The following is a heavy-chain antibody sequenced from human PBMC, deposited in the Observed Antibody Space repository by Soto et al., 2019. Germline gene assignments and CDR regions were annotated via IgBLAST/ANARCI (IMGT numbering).Heavy chain of an antibody. J-gene: IGHJ5*01. CDR3: AVERLGFCDTDHCSRPSQDS. CDR1: GDTLSELS. CDR2: FDPEDQET. Sequence: QVQLIQSGAEVKKPGASVKVSCKVSGDTLSELSIHWVRQASGKGLEWMGSFDPEDQETVYAQKFQGTVTLTEETSTDTAYMEVTSLRSAATGTFYSAVERLGFCDTDHCSRPSQDSWWQGTPVIISP. V-gene: IGHV1-24*01. D-gene: IGHD1-1*01.